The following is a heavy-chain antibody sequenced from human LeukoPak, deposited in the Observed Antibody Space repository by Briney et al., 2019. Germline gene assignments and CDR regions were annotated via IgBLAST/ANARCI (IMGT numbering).Heavy chain of an antibody. J-gene: IGHJ4*02. CDR1: GFTFSSYW. CDR3: AREGQWLASDY. Sequence: GGSLRLSCAASGFTFSSYWMHWVRQAPGQGPVWVSRINRDGSSTTYADSVKGRFTISRDNAKNTLYLQMNSLRAEDTAVYYCAREGQWLASDYWGQGTLATVSS. D-gene: IGHD6-19*01. V-gene: IGHV3-74*01. CDR2: INRDGSST.